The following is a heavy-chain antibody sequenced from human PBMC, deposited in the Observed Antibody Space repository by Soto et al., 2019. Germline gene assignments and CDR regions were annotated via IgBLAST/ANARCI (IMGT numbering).Heavy chain of an antibody. CDR2: IYPGDSDT. CDR1: GYSFTSYW. D-gene: IGHD2-21*01. J-gene: IGHJ4*02. Sequence: EVQLVQSGAEVKKPGESLKISCKGSGYSFTSYWIGWVRQMPGKGLEWMGIIYPGDSDTRYSPSFQGQVTISADKSISTAYLQWSSLKASDTAMYYCARPAYCGGDCFRVGMGSGYFDYWGQGTLVTVSS. V-gene: IGHV5-51*03. CDR3: ARPAYCGGDCFRVGMGSGYFDY.